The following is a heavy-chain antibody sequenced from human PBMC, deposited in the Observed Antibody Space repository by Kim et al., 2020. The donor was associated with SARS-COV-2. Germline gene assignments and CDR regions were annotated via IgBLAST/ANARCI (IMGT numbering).Heavy chain of an antibody. D-gene: IGHD3-3*01. CDR1: GFTFSSYG. Sequence: GGSLRLSCAASGFTFSSYGMHWVRQAPGKGLEWVAVISYDGSNKYYADSVKGLFTISRDNSKNTLYLQMNSLRAEDTAVYYCAKPELRFLGAAFDIWGQGTMVTVSS. V-gene: IGHV3-30*18. J-gene: IGHJ3*02. CDR2: ISYDGSNK. CDR3: AKPELRFLGAAFDI.